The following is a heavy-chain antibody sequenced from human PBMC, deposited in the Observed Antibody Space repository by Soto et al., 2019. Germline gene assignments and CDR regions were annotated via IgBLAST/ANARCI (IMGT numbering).Heavy chain of an antibody. CDR1: GFTFSSYA. J-gene: IGHJ6*02. CDR2: ISGSGGST. Sequence: GGSLRLSCAASGFTFSSYAMSWVRQAPGKGLEWVSAISGSGGSTYYADSVKGRSTISRDNSKNTLYLQMNSLRAEDTAVYYCANLKSQGDYYYGMDVWGQGTTVTVSS. V-gene: IGHV3-23*01. CDR3: ANLKSQGDYYYGMDV.